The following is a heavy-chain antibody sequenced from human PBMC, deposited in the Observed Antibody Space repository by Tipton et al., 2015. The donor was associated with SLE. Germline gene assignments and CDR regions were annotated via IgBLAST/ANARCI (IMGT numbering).Heavy chain of an antibody. CDR3: ARLQEAEYNWFDP. CDR2: IYPDDSDT. Sequence: QLVQSGAEVKKPGESLKISCKGSGYRFNSYWIGWVRQMPGKGLEWMGIIYPDDSDTRYSPSFQSHVTISADKSISTAYLQWSSLKASDTAMYYCARLQEAEYNWFDPCGQGTLVTVSS. V-gene: IGHV5-51*01. CDR1: GYRFNSYW. J-gene: IGHJ5*02. D-gene: IGHD3-10*01.